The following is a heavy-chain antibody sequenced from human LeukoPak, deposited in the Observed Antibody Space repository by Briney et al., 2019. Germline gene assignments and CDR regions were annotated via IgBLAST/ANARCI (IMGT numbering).Heavy chain of an antibody. V-gene: IGHV4-59*08. D-gene: IGHD5-24*01. CDR1: GGSISSYY. CDR3: ARVHGDGYNLYYYYGMDG. CDR2: IYYSGST. Sequence: WESLSLTCPVSGGSISSYYWSWIRQPPGKGLEWIGYIYYSGSTNYNPSLKSRVTISVDTSKNQFSLKLSSVTAADTAVYYCARVHGDGYNLYYYYGMDGWGQGTTVTVSS. J-gene: IGHJ6*02.